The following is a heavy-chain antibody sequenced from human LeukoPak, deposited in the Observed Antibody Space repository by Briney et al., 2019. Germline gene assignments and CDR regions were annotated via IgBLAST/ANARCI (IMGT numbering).Heavy chain of an antibody. CDR3: ARRGAVSGGSDY. J-gene: IGHJ4*02. CDR2: ISSNGGST. CDR1: GFTFSSYA. D-gene: IGHD3-16*01. Sequence: GGSLRLSCAASGFTFSSYAMHWVRQAPGKGLEYVSVISSNGGSTYYANSVKGRFTISRDNSKNTLYLQMGSLRAEDMAVYYCARRGAVSGGSDYWGQGTLVTVSS. V-gene: IGHV3-64*01.